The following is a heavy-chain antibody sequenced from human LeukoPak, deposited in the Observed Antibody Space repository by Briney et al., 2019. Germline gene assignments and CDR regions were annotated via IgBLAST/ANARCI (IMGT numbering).Heavy chain of an antibody. CDR2: ISGSGGTT. V-gene: IGHV3-23*01. CDR3: TKRAPTFYLDS. J-gene: IGHJ4*02. CDR1: GFTFSNYP. Sequence: PGGSLRLSCTASGFTFSNYPMRWVRQAPGKGLEWVSGISGSGGTTDYPDSVRGRFTISRDNSKNTLYLQMGSLRADDTAVYYCTKRAPTFYLDSWGQGTLVTVSS.